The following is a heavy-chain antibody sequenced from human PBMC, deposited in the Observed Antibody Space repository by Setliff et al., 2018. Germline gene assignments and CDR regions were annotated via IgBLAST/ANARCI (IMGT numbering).Heavy chain of an antibody. CDR3: AGGRRYDYGWDFDY. J-gene: IGHJ4*02. D-gene: IGHD4-17*01. Sequence: NPSETLSLTCTVSGYSISSGHYWGWIRQPPGKGLEWIGSISHSGSTYYNPSLRSRVTISLGTSKNQFSPKLTSVTAADTAVYYCAGGRRYDYGWDFDYWGQGTLVTVSS. CDR1: GYSISSGHY. CDR2: ISHSGST. V-gene: IGHV4-38-2*02.